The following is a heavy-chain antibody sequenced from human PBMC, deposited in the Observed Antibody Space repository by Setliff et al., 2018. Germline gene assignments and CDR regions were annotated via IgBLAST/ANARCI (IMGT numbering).Heavy chain of an antibody. CDR3: ARGGWEYYFDY. CDR2: ISSSGSTI. J-gene: IGHJ4*02. V-gene: IGHV3-48*03. Sequence: GGSLRLSCAASGFTFSSYEMNWVRQAPGKGLEWVSYISSSGSTIYYADSVKGRFTISRDNAKNSLYLQMNSLRAEDTAVYYCARGGWEYYFDYWGQGTLVTVSS. CDR1: GFTFSSYE. D-gene: IGHD1-26*01.